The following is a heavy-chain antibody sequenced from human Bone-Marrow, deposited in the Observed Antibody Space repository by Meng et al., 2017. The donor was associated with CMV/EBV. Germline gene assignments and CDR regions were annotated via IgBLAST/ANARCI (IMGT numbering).Heavy chain of an antibody. V-gene: IGHV4-39*07. CDR1: GGSISSSTYH. CDR2: IHNSGTT. Sequence: SETLSLTCTVSGGSISSSTYHWGWIRQPPGKGLEWIGSIHNSGTTYYNPSLKSRVTISVDPSKNQFSLKMSSVSAADTAVYYCARDRLYCSSSSCYIIWGQGPLVPVYS. J-gene: IGHJ4*02. CDR3: ARDRLYCSSSSCYII. D-gene: IGHD2-2*02.